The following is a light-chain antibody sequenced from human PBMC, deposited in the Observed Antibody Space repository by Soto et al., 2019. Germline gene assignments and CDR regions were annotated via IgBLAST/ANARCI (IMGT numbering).Light chain of an antibody. V-gene: IGKV3-15*01. CDR3: QKYNSWPPA. J-gene: IGKJ1*01. CDR1: ESVNSN. CDR2: GAS. Sequence: EIVMSQSPATLSVSPGEGATLSCRASESVNSNLAWYQQKPGQAPRLLIFGASTRATGIPARLSGSGSGTEFTLTISSLQSEDFAVYYCQKYNSWPPAFGQGTKVDNK.